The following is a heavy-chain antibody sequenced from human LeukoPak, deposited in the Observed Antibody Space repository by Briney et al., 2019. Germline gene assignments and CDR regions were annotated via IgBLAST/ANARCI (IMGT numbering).Heavy chain of an antibody. Sequence: SVKVSCKASGGTFSSYAISWVRQAPGQGLEWMGGIIPIFGTANYAQKFQGRVTITTDESTSTAYMELSSLRSEDTAVYYCARDRGYYDSSGYYYWFDPWGQGTPVTVSS. J-gene: IGHJ5*02. D-gene: IGHD3-22*01. CDR1: GGTFSSYA. V-gene: IGHV1-69*05. CDR2: IIPIFGTA. CDR3: ARDRGYYDSSGYYYWFDP.